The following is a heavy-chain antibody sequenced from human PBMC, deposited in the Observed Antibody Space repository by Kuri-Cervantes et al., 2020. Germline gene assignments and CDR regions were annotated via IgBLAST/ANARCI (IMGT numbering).Heavy chain of an antibody. CDR1: GLTFSSYD. Sequence: GGSLRLSCAASGLTFSSYDMHWVRQATGKGLEWVSAIGTAGDTYYPGSVKGRFTISRDNAKNSLYLQMNSLRAEDTAVYYCARSVLLWFGELLPQRFDPWGQGTLVTVSS. V-gene: IGHV3-13*01. CDR3: ARSVLLWFGELLPQRFDP. CDR2: IGTAGDT. D-gene: IGHD3-10*01. J-gene: IGHJ5*02.